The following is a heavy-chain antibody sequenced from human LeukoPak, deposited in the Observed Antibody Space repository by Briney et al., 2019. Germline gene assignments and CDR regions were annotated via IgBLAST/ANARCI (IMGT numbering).Heavy chain of an antibody. CDR1: GFTPSDYW. J-gene: IGHJ4*02. CDR3: ARGYFGPDF. CDR2: INNDGGSA. D-gene: IGHD1-1*01. V-gene: IGHV3-74*03. Sequence: GSLRLSCAASGFTPSDYWMHWVRQAPGKGLEWVSRINNDGGSATYADSVRGRFTISRDNAKSTLDLQMNSLRVEDTAVYYCARGYFGPDFWGQGTLVTVSS.